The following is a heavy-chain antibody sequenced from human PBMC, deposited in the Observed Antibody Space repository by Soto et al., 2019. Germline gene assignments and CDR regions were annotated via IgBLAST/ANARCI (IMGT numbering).Heavy chain of an antibody. CDR3: AIEYSSSVFSNDAFDI. CDR1: GFTFNSYA. D-gene: IGHD6-6*01. V-gene: IGHV3-23*01. J-gene: IGHJ3*02. Sequence: EVQLLESGGGLVQPGGSLRLSCAASGFTFNSYAMTWVRQAPGKGLEWVSAISVSGGSTYYADSVKGRFTISRDNSKNTLYLQMNSLRAEDTAVDYCAIEYSSSVFSNDAFDIWGQGTMVTVSS. CDR2: ISVSGGST.